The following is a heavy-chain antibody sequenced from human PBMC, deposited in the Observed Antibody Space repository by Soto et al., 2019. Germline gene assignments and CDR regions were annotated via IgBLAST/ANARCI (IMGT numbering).Heavy chain of an antibody. V-gene: IGHV4-34*01. Sequence: SETLSLPRGVFGGSFSGYYWSWIRQPPRKGLEWIGEINHSGSTNYNPSLKSRVTISVDTSKNQFSLKLSSVTAADTAVYYCARVRSIVVVPAALYFDYWGQGTLVTVSS. CDR2: INHSGST. D-gene: IGHD2-2*01. CDR3: ARVRSIVVVPAALYFDY. J-gene: IGHJ4*02. CDR1: GGSFSGYY.